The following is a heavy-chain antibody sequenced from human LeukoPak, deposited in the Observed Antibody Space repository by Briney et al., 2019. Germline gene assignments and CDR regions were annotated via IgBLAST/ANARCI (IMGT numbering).Heavy chain of an antibody. CDR3: VRRYGDNVAFDI. J-gene: IGHJ3*02. CDR1: GGSISSFC. D-gene: IGHD4-17*01. Sequence: PSETLSLTCTVSGGSISSFCWTWIRQPPGKGLEWIGYIHNSGNTNYNPSLKSRATISVDTSKNQFSLRLSSVTAADTAVYYCVRRYGDNVAFDIWGQGTMVIVSS. V-gene: IGHV4-59*01. CDR2: IHNSGNT.